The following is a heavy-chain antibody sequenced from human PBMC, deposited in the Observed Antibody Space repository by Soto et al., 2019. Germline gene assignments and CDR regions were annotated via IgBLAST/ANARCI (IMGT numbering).Heavy chain of an antibody. J-gene: IGHJ6*03. CDR2: MNPNSGNT. D-gene: IGHD6-13*01. CDR1: GYTFTSYD. CDR3: ARSPTQYSSSCYSQRMYYYYYMDF. Sequence: ASVKVSCKASGYTFTSYDINWVRQATGQGLEWMGWMNPNSGNTGYAQKFQGRVTMTRNTSISTAYMELSSLRSEDTAVYYCARSPTQYSSSCYSQRMYYYYYMDFWGKGTTVTVSS. V-gene: IGHV1-8*01.